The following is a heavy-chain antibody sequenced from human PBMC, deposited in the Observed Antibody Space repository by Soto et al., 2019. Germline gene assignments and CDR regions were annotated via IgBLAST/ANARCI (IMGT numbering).Heavy chain of an antibody. J-gene: IGHJ4*02. CDR3: ARAWQYSSGFFDY. V-gene: IGHV4-59*08. Sequence: SETLSLTCTVSGGSISSYYWSWIRQPPGKGLEWIAYTYYSGSTNYNPSLKSRVTISVDTSKNQFSLKLNFVTAADTAVYYCARAWQYSSGFFDYWGQGTLVTVS. CDR1: GGSISSYY. D-gene: IGHD6-19*01. CDR2: TYYSGST.